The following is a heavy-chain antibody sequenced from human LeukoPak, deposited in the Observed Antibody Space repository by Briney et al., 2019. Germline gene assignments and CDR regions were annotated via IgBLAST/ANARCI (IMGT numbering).Heavy chain of an antibody. D-gene: IGHD1-26*01. Sequence: ASGKVSCKASGYTFSSYGITWVRQAPGQGLEWMGWISANNGDTNYAQNLQGRVTMTTDTSTSTAYVELRTLRSDDTAVYYCARDGIVGANYPRLSDYWGQGTLVIVSS. CDR2: ISANNGDT. CDR1: GYTFSSYG. CDR3: ARDGIVGANYPRLSDY. J-gene: IGHJ4*02. V-gene: IGHV1-18*01.